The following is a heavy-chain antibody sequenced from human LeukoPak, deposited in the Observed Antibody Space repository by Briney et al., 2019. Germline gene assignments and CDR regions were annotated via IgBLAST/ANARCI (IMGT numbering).Heavy chain of an antibody. CDR3: ARFPPIYCSSTSCHHNWFDP. CDR1: GGTFSIYA. D-gene: IGHD2-2*01. Sequence: ASVKVSCKASGGTFSIYAINWVRQATGQGLEWMGWMNPNSGNTGYAQKFQGRVTMTRNTSISTAYMELSSLRSEDTAVYYCARFPPIYCSSTSCHHNWFDPWGQGTLVTVSS. J-gene: IGHJ5*02. CDR2: MNPNSGNT. V-gene: IGHV1-8*02.